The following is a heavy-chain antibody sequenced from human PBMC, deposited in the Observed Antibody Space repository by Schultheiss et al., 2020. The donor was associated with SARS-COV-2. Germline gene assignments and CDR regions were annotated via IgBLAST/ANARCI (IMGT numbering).Heavy chain of an antibody. Sequence: GGSLRLSCAASGFTVSSNYMSWVRQAPGKGLVWVSRINSDGSSTSYADSVKGRFTISRDNAKNSLYLQMNSLRAEDTAVYYCAKARAATVTTPGVYWGQGTLVTVSS. D-gene: IGHD4-17*01. V-gene: IGHV3-74*01. CDR1: GFTVSSNY. CDR2: INSDGSST. J-gene: IGHJ4*02. CDR3: AKARAATVTTPGVY.